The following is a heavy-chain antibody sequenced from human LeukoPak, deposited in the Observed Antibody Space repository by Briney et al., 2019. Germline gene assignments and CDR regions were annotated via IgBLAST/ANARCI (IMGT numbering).Heavy chain of an antibody. V-gene: IGHV3-23*01. CDR2: ISGSGSST. CDR3: AKIWFGTYPYYGMDV. CDR1: GFTFDNYA. J-gene: IGHJ6*02. Sequence: PGGSLRLSCAASGFTFDNYAMSWVRQAPGKGLEWVSGISGSGSSTYYADSVKGRFTISGDNSKNTLSLQMNSLRAEDTAVYHCAKIWFGTYPYYGMDVWGQGTTVAVSS. D-gene: IGHD3-10*01.